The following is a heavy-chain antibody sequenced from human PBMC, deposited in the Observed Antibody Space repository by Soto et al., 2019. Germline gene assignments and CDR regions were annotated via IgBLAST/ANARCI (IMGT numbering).Heavy chain of an antibody. CDR1: GGTFSSYA. J-gene: IGHJ6*02. CDR3: ARVLVGYAILTGSLYYFGMDV. D-gene: IGHD3-9*01. V-gene: IGHV1-69*06. CDR2: IIPIFGTA. Sequence: QVQLVQSGAEVKKPGSSVKVSCKASGGTFSSYAISWVRQAPGQGLEWMGGIIPIFGTANYATKFQGRVIFLPDKAKSTAYMAPGSLRSEDLAVYYRARVLVGYAILTGSLYYFGMDVWVQGTTVTVSS.